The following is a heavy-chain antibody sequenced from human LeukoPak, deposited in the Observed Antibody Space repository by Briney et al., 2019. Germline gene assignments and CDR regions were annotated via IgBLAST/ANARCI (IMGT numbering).Heavy chain of an antibody. CDR2: IKQDRSEK. Sequence: GGSLRLSCAASGFTFSSYEMNWVRQAPGKGLELVANIKQDRSEKYYVDSVKGRFTISRDNAKNSLYLQMNSLRAEDTAVYYCARVSPNTVTTLQYFDYWGQGTLVTVSS. CDR3: ARVSPNTVTTLQYFDY. V-gene: IGHV3-7*01. CDR1: GFTFSSYE. J-gene: IGHJ4*02. D-gene: IGHD4-17*01.